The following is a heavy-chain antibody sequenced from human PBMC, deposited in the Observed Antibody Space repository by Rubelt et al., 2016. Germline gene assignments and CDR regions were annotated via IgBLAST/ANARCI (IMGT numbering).Heavy chain of an antibody. Sequence: QVQLQESGPGLVKPSETLSLTCTVSGGSISSYYWSWIRQPPGKGLEWIGYIYYSGSTNYNPSLKSRVTISVDTSKNQFSLKLSSVTAADTAVYYCARGSSRGSGSYYKYWGQGTLVTVSS. V-gene: IGHV4-59*01. CDR3: ARGSSRGSGSYYKY. D-gene: IGHD3-10*01. CDR2: IYYSGST. CDR1: GGSISSYY. J-gene: IGHJ4*02.